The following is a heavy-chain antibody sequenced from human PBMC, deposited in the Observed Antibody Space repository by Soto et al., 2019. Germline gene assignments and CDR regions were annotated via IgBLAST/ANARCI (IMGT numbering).Heavy chain of an antibody. V-gene: IGHV4-4*02. CDR3: ATRYCIHTTCYVY. D-gene: IGHD2-2*01. CDR1: GGSISSDNW. J-gene: IGHJ4*02. Sequence: QVQLQESGPGLVEPSGTLSLPCAVSGGSISSDNWWTWVRQPPGEGLEWIGEIHPNGRTNYKPSLKSRITISVDKSENQFSLWLTSVTAADTALYYCATRYCIHTTCYVYWGQGTLVTVSS. CDR2: IHPNGRT.